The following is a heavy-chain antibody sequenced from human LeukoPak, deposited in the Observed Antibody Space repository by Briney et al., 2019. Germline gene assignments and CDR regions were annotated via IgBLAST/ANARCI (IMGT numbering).Heavy chain of an antibody. D-gene: IGHD1-26*01. CDR2: ISWNSGSI. CDR1: GFTFDDYA. Sequence: PGRSLRLSCAASGFTFDDYAMHWVRQAPGKGLEWVSGISWNSGSIGYADSVKGRFTISRDNAKNSLYLQMNSLRAEDTALYYCAKDIGYSGSYPDFGYWGQGTLVTVSS. V-gene: IGHV3-9*01. CDR3: AKDIGYSGSYPDFGY. J-gene: IGHJ4*02.